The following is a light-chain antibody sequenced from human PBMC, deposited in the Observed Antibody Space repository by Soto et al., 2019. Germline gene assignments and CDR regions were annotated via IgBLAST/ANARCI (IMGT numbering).Light chain of an antibody. V-gene: IGKV3-20*01. CDR3: QHFGSSRGT. CDR2: GAS. J-gene: IGKJ1*01. CDR1: QSVDSSY. Sequence: EIVLTQSPRTRAVSAGEIATGGCRDSQSVDSSYLAWYHQRPGQAPRLLIYGASSRATGIPDRFSGSGSGTDFNLTIRRLEPEDFAVSYCQHFGSSRGTFGQGTQVDIK.